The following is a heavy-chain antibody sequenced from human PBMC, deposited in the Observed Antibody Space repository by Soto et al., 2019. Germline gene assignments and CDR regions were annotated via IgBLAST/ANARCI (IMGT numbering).Heavy chain of an antibody. D-gene: IGHD6-13*01. CDR3: ARVAAGTGGS. Sequence: ETLSLTCAVYGGSFSGYYWSWIRQPPGKGLEWIGEINHSGSTNYNPSLKSRVTISVDTSKNQFSLKLSSVTAADTAVYYCARVAAGTGGSWGQGTLVTVSS. J-gene: IGHJ5*02. V-gene: IGHV4-34*01. CDR1: GGSFSGYY. CDR2: INHSGST.